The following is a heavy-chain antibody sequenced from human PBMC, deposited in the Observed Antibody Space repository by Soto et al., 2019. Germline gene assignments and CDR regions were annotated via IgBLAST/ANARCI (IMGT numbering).Heavy chain of an antibody. CDR2: ISGSGGST. J-gene: IGHJ5*02. Sequence: GGSLRLSCAASGFTFSSYAMSWVRQAPGKGLEWVSAISGSGGSTYYADPVKGRFTISRDNSKNTLYLQMNSLRAEDTAVYYCARDASRDSSARGWFDPWGPGTMVTVSS. CDR1: GFTFSSYA. V-gene: IGHV3-23*01. CDR3: ARDASRDSSARGWFDP. D-gene: IGHD6-13*01.